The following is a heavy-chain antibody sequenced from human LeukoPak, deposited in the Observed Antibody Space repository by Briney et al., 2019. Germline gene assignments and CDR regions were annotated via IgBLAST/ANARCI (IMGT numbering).Heavy chain of an antibody. D-gene: IGHD4-11*01. CDR3: ARDPTVTTPGPGDY. CDR1: GFTFSSYG. V-gene: IGHV3-33*01. Sequence: GGSLRLSCEASGFTFSSYGMHWVRQAPGKGLEWVAVIWYDGSNKYYADSVKGRFTISRDNSKNTLYLQMYSLRAEDTAVYYCARDPTVTTPGPGDYWGQGTLVTVSS. CDR2: IWYDGSNK. J-gene: IGHJ4*02.